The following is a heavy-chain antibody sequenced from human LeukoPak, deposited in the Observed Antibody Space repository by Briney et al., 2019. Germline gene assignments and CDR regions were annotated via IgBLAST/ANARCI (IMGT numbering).Heavy chain of an antibody. CDR1: GFSFNIYS. Sequence: GGSLRLSCAASGFSFNIYSMYWVRQTPGKGLGWVAVISHDGSNKYYADSVKGRFTISRDNSKNTLYLQMNSLRAEDTAVYYCAKEVRDYYDSSGPDYWGQGTLVTVSS. CDR2: ISHDGSNK. D-gene: IGHD3-22*01. J-gene: IGHJ4*02. CDR3: AKEVRDYYDSSGPDY. V-gene: IGHV3-30*04.